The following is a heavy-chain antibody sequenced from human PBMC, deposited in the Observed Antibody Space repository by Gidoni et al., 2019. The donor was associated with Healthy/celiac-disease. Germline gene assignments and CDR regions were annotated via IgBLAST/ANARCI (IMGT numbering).Heavy chain of an antibody. CDR2: ISYDGSNK. D-gene: IGHD6-6*01. Sequence: QVQLVESGGGGVQLGRSLRLSCAAYGFTFSSYGRPWVRQAPGKGLEWVAVISYDGSNKDYADSVKGRFTISRDNSKNTLYLQMNSLRAEDTAVYYCAKDDQSIAARPLDYWGQGTLVTVSS. V-gene: IGHV3-30*18. J-gene: IGHJ4*02. CDR3: AKDDQSIAARPLDY. CDR1: GFTFSSYG.